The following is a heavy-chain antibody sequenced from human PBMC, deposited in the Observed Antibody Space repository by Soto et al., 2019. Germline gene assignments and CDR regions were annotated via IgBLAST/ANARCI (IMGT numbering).Heavy chain of an antibody. J-gene: IGHJ6*02. CDR3: AKSRPSSSFYYYYGMDV. CDR1: GFTFSSYG. V-gene: IGHV3-30*18. CDR2: ISYDGSNK. Sequence: GGSLRLSCAASGFTFSSYGMHWVRQAPGKGLEWVAVISYDGSNKYYADSVKGRFTISRDNSKNTLYLQMNSLRAEDTAVYYCAKSRPSSSFYYYYGMDVWGQGTTVTVSS. D-gene: IGHD6-6*01.